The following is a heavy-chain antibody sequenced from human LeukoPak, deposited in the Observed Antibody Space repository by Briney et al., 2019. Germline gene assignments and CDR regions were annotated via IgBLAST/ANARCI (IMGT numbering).Heavy chain of an antibody. CDR1: GGSISSDTYS. Sequence: PSETLSLTCAVSGGSISSDTYSWSWIRQPPGKGLEWIGYIYHSGSTYYNPSLKSRVTISVDRSKNQFSLKLSSVTAADTAVYYCARALGPVDYWGQGTLVTVSS. CDR2: IYHSGST. J-gene: IGHJ4*02. CDR3: ARALGPVDY. V-gene: IGHV4-30-2*01.